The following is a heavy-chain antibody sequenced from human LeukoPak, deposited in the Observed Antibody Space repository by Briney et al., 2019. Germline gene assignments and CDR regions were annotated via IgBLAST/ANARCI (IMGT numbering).Heavy chain of an antibody. V-gene: IGHV3-30*14. CDR3: ARGYYYYYYMDV. CDR1: GFTFSRYA. Sequence: GGSLRLSCAASGFTFSRYAMHWVRQAPGKGLEWVVIISYDGSNKYYADSVKGRFTISRDNSKNTLYLQMNSLRAEDTAVYYCARGYYYYYYMDVWGKGTTVTVSS. J-gene: IGHJ6*03. CDR2: ISYDGSNK.